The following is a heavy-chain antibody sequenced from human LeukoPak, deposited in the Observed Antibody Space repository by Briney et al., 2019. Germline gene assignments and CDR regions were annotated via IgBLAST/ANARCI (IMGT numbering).Heavy chain of an antibody. CDR3: ARISGYHGAFDI. Sequence: GGSLRLSCAASGFTFSSYAMSWVRQAPGKGLEWVSAISGSGGSTYYADSVKGRFTISRDNSKNTLYLQMNSLRAEDTAVYYCARISGYHGAFDIWGQGTMVTVSS. V-gene: IGHV3-23*01. D-gene: IGHD5-12*01. J-gene: IGHJ3*02. CDR2: ISGSGGST. CDR1: GFTFSSYA.